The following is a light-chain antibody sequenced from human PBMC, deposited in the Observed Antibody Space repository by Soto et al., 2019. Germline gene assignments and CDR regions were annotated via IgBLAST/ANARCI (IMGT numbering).Light chain of an antibody. CDR3: CSYAGSRNYV. CDR1: SSDVGSYNL. CDR2: EVN. V-gene: IGLV2-23*02. Sequence: QSVLTQPASVSGSPGQSITISCTGTSSDVGSYNLVSWYQQHPGKAPKVMIHEVNKRPSGVSNRFSGSKSGNTASLTISGLQAEDEADYYCCSYAGSRNYVFGNGKKVTV. J-gene: IGLJ1*01.